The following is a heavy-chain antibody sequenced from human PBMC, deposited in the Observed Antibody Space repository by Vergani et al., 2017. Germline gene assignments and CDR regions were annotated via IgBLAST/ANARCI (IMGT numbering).Heavy chain of an antibody. CDR2: IYSGGST. CDR3: ARDRFDRGYSYGWAYYYYGMDV. J-gene: IGHJ6*02. D-gene: IGHD5-18*01. Sequence: EVQLVESGGGLVQPGGSLRLSCAASGFTVSSNYMSWVRQAPGKGLEWVSVIYSGGSTYYAASVKGRFTISRDNSKNTLYLQMNSLRAEDTAVYYCARDRFDRGYSYGWAYYYYGMDVWGQGTTVTVSS. CDR1: GFTVSSNY. V-gene: IGHV3-66*02.